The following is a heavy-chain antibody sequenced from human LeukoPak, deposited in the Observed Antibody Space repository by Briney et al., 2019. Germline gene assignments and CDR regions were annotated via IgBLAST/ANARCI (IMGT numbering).Heavy chain of an antibody. J-gene: IGHJ4*02. Sequence: GRSLRLSCAASGFTFSSYGMHWVRQAPGKGLEGVAVIWYDGSNKNYADSVKGRFTISRDNSKNTLYLQMNSLRAEDTAVYYCARDRRSAMKSSGYFDYWGQGTLATVSS. D-gene: IGHD3-22*01. CDR2: IWYDGSNK. V-gene: IGHV3-33*01. CDR1: GFTFSSYG. CDR3: ARDRRSAMKSSGYFDY.